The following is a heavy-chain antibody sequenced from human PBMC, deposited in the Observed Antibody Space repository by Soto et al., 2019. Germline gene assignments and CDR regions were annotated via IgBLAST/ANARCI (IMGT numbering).Heavy chain of an antibody. D-gene: IGHD1-26*01. CDR3: ARDARAGGLSWELTFYGMDV. CDR1: GGSISSYY. J-gene: IGHJ6*02. Sequence: QVQLQESGPGLVKPSETLSLTCTVSGGSISSYYWSWIRQPPGKGLEWIGYIYYSGSTNYNPSLQGRVTISVDTSKNQFSRKLSYVTAADTAVYYGARDARAGGLSWELTFYGMDVWGQGTTVTVSS. V-gene: IGHV4-59*01. CDR2: IYYSGST.